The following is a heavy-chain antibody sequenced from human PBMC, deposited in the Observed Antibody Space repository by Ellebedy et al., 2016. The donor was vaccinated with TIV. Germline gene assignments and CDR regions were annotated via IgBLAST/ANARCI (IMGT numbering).Heavy chain of an antibody. D-gene: IGHD2-8*01. V-gene: IGHV4-38-2*02. J-gene: IGHJ6*02. CDR2: IYHSGST. CDR3: ARSYCSNGVCAYYHYYGMDV. CDR1: GYSISSGYY. Sequence: SETLSLTCTVSGYSISSGYYWGWIRQPPGKGLEWIGSIYHSGSTYYNPSLKSRVTISVDTSKNQFSLKLSSVTAADTAVYYCARSYCSNGVCAYYHYYGMDVWGQGTTVTVSS.